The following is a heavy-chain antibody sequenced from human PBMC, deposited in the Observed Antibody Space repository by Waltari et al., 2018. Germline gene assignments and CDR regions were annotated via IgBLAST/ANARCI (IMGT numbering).Heavy chain of an antibody. J-gene: IGHJ4*02. D-gene: IGHD3-9*01. CDR3: ATWSYDILTGYYYDY. Sequence: EVQLVESGGGLVKPGGSLRLSCAASGFTFSSYSMNWVRQAPGKGLVWVSRINSDGSSTSYADSVKGRFTISRDNAKNTLYLQMNSLRAEDTAVYYCATWSYDILTGYYYDYWGQGTLVTVSS. CDR1: GFTFSSYS. CDR2: INSDGSST. V-gene: IGHV3-74*02.